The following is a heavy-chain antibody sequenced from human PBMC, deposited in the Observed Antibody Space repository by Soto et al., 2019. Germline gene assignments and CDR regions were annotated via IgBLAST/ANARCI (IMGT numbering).Heavy chain of an antibody. CDR3: DY. Sequence: TETLALTCAVSGGSVSGYIWTWIRQTPGKGLQWIGQINHSGSSIYNPSLKNTLYLQMNSLRVEDTAIYYCARDTDYRDYYFDYWGQGTLVTVSS. CDR1: GGSVSGYI. CDR2: INHSGSS. D-gene: IGHD4-17*01. J-gene: IGHJ4*02. V-gene: IGHV4-34*01.